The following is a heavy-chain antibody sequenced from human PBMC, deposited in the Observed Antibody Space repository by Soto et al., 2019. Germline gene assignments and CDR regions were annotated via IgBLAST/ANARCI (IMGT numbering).Heavy chain of an antibody. Sequence: GGSLRLSXAASGFTFSRFELHWVRQAPGKGLEWISYISSSGSTAYYASSVEGRFTISRDNANNSVYLQMDSLRAEDTALYYCTRAAWFPYLSFYWGQGALVTVSS. V-gene: IGHV3-48*03. CDR1: GFTFSRFE. D-gene: IGHD3-10*01. J-gene: IGHJ4*02. CDR3: TRAAWFPYLSFY. CDR2: ISSSGSTA.